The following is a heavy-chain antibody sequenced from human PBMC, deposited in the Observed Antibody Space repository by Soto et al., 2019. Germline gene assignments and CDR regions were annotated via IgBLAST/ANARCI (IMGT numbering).Heavy chain of an antibody. CDR1: GGTFSNYA. D-gene: IGHD5-18*01. J-gene: IGHJ4*02. Sequence: SVKVSCKASGGTFSNYAISWVRQAPGQGLEWMGGIIPIFGTANYAQKFQGRVTITADESTSTAYMELSGLRSEDTALYYCARIDTASTAYDYWGQGTLVTVSS. V-gene: IGHV1-69*13. CDR3: ARIDTASTAYDY. CDR2: IIPIFGTA.